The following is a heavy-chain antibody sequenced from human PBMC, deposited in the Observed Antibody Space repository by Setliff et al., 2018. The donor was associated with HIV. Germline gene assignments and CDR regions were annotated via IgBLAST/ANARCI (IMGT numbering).Heavy chain of an antibody. CDR1: GASISSYS. V-gene: IGHV4-59*01. Sequence: SETLSLTCTVSGASISSYSWSWIRQSPGKRLEWIGYVHSYGSTDYNPSLESRVTISVDTSKNQLSLKLRSVAAADTAVYYCARGGYRDGYDYWGQGTLVTVS. D-gene: IGHD5-18*01. J-gene: IGHJ4*02. CDR2: VHSYGST. CDR3: ARGGYRDGYDY.